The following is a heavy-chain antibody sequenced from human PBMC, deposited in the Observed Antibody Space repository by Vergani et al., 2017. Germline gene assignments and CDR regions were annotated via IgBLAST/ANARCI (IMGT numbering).Heavy chain of an antibody. CDR1: GYSLTELT. Sequence: QVQLVQSGSEVRKPGASVKVSCQVSGYSLTELTIHWVRQAPGKGLEWMGGFDPEHGEVTFAHHIQGRVTMSVDTSKNQFSLKLSSVTAADTAVYYCARGSAAGTYNWGQGTLVTVSS. CDR3: ARGSAAGTYN. D-gene: IGHD6-13*01. V-gene: IGHV1-24*01. J-gene: IGHJ4*02. CDR2: FDPEHGEV.